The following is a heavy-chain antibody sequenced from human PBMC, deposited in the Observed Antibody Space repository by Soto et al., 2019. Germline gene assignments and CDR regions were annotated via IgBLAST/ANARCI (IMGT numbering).Heavy chain of an antibody. J-gene: IGHJ4*02. Sequence: GGSLRLSCAASGFTFSDYYMGWIRQAPGKGLEWVSYISSSGSTIYYADSVKGRFTISRDNAKNSLYLQMNSLRAEDTAVYYCARDKWLRTGNDIGFDYWGQGTLVTVSS. CDR3: ARDKWLRTGNDIGFDY. D-gene: IGHD5-12*01. CDR2: ISSSGSTI. CDR1: GFTFSDYY. V-gene: IGHV3-11*01.